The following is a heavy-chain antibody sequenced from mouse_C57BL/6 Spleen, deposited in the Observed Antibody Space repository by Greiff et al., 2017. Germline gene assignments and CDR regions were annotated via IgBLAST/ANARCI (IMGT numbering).Heavy chain of an antibody. V-gene: IGHV1-64*01. CDR1: GYTFTSYW. Sequence: QVQLQQPGAELVKPGASVTLSCKASGYTFTSYWMHWVKQRPGQGLEWIGMIHPNSGSTNYNEKFKSKATLTVAKSSSTAYMQLSSLTSEDSAVYYCARTHYSNQPVAYWGKGTLVTVSA. J-gene: IGHJ3*01. D-gene: IGHD2-5*01. CDR2: IHPNSGST. CDR3: ARTHYSNQPVAY.